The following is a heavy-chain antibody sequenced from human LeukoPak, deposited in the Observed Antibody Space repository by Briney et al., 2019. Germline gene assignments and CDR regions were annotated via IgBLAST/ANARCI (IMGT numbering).Heavy chain of an antibody. CDR3: ARDPYDSSGYYFDY. V-gene: IGHV1-2*02. J-gene: IGHJ4*02. CDR2: INPNSGGT. D-gene: IGHD3-22*01. Sequence: ASVKVSCKASGYTFTGYYMHWVRQAPGQGLEWXXWINPNSGGTNYAQKFQGRVTMTRDTSISTAYMELSRLRSDDTAVYYCARDPYDSSGYYFDYWGQGTLVTVSS. CDR1: GYTFTGYY.